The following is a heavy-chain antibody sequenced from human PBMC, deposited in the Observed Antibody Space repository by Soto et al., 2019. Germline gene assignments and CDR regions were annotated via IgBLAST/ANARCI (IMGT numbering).Heavy chain of an antibody. V-gene: IGHV4-59*08. CDR3: AGRDCSTTSCYYLDYYYLDV. CDR2: VYYSGST. D-gene: IGHD2-2*01. J-gene: IGHJ6*03. Sequence: WTWIRQPPGKGLEWIGYVYYSGSTDYNPSLKSRVTISVDTSKNQFSLKLNSVTAADTAVYYCAGRDCSTTSCYYLDYYYLDVWGRGTTVPVSS.